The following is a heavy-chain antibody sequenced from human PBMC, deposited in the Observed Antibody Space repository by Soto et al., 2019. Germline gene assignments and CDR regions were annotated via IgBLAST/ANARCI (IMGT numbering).Heavy chain of an antibody. CDR1: GGTFSSYG. D-gene: IGHD3-10*02. CDR3: ARASSAYYDVMFGEHGFDP. J-gene: IGHJ5*02. Sequence: QVLLVQSGAEVKKPGSSVKVSCKASGGTFSSYGVSWVRQGPGQGLEWMGAIIPVLGTANYAQKFQGRVKNTANESTTTAYMELSSLRLEAKAAYFCARASSAYYDVMFGEHGFDPWGQGPLVTVSS. V-gene: IGHV1-69*01. CDR2: IIPVLGTA.